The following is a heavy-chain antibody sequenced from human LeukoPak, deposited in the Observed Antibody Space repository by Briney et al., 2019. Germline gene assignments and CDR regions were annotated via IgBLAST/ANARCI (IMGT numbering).Heavy chain of an antibody. CDR2: IYYSGST. Sequence: SETLSLTCTVSGGSISSSSYYWGWIRQPPGKGLEWIGSIYYSGSTYYNPSLKSRVTISVDTSKNQFSLKLSSVTAADTAVYYCASDYDSSGSLDYWGQGTLVTVSS. CDR1: GGSISSSSYY. D-gene: IGHD3-22*01. J-gene: IGHJ4*02. V-gene: IGHV4-39*07. CDR3: ASDYDSSGSLDY.